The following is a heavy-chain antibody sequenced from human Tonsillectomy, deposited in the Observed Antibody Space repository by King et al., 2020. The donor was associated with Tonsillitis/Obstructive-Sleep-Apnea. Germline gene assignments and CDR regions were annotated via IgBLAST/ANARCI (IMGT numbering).Heavy chain of an antibody. CDR1: GGSFTGYY. J-gene: IGHJ6*03. CDR3: ASGGNIPTRSRYMDV. D-gene: IGHD2-2*02. V-gene: IGHV4-34*01. CDR2: INHSRST. Sequence: VQLPQWGAGLLKPSETLSLPCAVSGGSFTGYYWSWIRQPPGKGLEWIGDINHSRSTSYNPSLESRVTISADTSKNQFSLKLTSVTAADTAVYYCASGGNIPTRSRYMDVWAKGTTVTVSS.